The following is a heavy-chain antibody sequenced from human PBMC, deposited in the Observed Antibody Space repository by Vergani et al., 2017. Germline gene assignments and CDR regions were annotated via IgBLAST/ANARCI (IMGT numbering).Heavy chain of an antibody. D-gene: IGHD2-2*01. Sequence: EVQLLESGGGLVQPGGSLRLSCEASGFSFPGYAMSWVRQAPGKGLEWVSSVSGSSATPYYADSVKGRFIISRDNSKNTLYLQMNSLRAEDTAVYYCATLGVVVPAAGNWFDPWGQGTLVTVSS. CDR3: ATLGVVVPAAGNWFDP. J-gene: IGHJ5*02. V-gene: IGHV3-23*01. CDR2: VSGSSATP. CDR1: GFSFPGYA.